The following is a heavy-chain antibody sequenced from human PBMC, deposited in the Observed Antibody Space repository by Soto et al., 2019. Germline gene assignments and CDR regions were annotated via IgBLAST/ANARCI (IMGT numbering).Heavy chain of an antibody. CDR3: ARLGPSIAARTYGDY. CDR2: IYPGDSDT. J-gene: IGHJ4*02. V-gene: IGHV5-51*01. CDR1: GYSFTSYW. D-gene: IGHD6-6*01. Sequence: GESLKISCKGSGYSFTSYWIGWVRQMPGKGLEWMGIIYPGDSDTRYSPSFQGQVTISADKSISTAYLQWSSLKASDTAMYYCARLGPSIAARTYGDYWGQGTLVTVS.